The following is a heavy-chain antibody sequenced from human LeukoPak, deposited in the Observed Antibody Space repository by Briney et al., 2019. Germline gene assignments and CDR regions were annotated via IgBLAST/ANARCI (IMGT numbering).Heavy chain of an antibody. J-gene: IGHJ6*03. Sequence: SETLSLTCTVSGGSISSYYWSWIRQPPGKGLEWIGYIYYRGSTNYNPSLKSRVTISVDTSKNQFSLKLSSVTAADTAVYYCARGARYCSSTSCYQRAYYYYYMDVWGKGTTVTVSS. D-gene: IGHD2-2*01. CDR1: GGSISSYY. CDR2: IYYRGST. V-gene: IGHV4-59*12. CDR3: ARGARYCSSTSCYQRAYYYYYMDV.